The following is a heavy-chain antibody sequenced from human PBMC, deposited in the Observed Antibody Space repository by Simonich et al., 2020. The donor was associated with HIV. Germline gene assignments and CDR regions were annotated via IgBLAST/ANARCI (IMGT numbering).Heavy chain of an antibody. J-gene: IGHJ4*02. CDR1: GGSFNGYY. V-gene: IGHV4-34*01. D-gene: IGHD5-18*01. CDR2: MNHSGSA. CDR3: ARLTVYSYGTYYFDY. Sequence: QVQLQQWGAGLLKPSETLSLTCAVYGGSFNGYYWSWIRQPPGKGLEWIGEMNHSGSANYNPSLKSRVTISVDTSKKQFSLKVRSVTVADTALYYCARLTVYSYGTYYFDYWGQGTLVTVSS.